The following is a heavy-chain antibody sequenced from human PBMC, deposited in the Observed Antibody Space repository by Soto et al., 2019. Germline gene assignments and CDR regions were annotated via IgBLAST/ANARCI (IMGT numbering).Heavy chain of an antibody. CDR2: ISHSGST. D-gene: IGHD5-12*01. CDR1: GGSFSDYF. Sequence: QVQLQQWGAGLLKPSETLSLTCAVYGGSFSDYFWSWIRQPPSKGLEWIGDISHSGSTSYNPSLKSRVTISVSTSKNQFFLNLSSVTSADTAVYYCARGLQRRFGGYKGLGYHGMDVWGQGTTVTVSS. J-gene: IGHJ6*02. V-gene: IGHV4-34*01. CDR3: ARGLQRRFGGYKGLGYHGMDV.